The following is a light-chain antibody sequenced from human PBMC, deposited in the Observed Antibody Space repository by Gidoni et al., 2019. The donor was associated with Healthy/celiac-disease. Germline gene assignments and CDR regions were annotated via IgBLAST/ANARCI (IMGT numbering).Light chain of an antibody. CDR1: HDISNY. V-gene: IGKV1-33*01. CDR3: QQYDNLHALT. J-gene: IGKJ4*01. CDR2: DAS. Sequence: DIQMTQSPSSLSASVGDRVTITCQASHDISNYLNWYQQKPGKAPKLLIYDASNLETVVPSRFSGSGSGTDFTLTSSSLQPEDIATYYCQQYDNLHALTFGGGTKVEIK.